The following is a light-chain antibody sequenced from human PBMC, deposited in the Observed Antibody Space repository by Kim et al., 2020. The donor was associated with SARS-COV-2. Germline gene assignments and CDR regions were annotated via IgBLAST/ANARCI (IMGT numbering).Light chain of an antibody. CDR1: NIGGKN. CDR2: RDI. J-gene: IGLJ2*01. Sequence: SYELTQPLSVSVALGQTARVTCGGYNIGGKNVHWYQHRPGQAPVLVIYRDINRPSGIPERFSGSNSGNTATLIISRAQAGDEADYYCQVWDSSTVIFGGGTKLTVL. CDR3: QVWDSSTVI. V-gene: IGLV3-9*01.